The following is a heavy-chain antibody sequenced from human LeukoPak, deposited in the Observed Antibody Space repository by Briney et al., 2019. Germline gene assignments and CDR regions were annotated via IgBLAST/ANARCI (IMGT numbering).Heavy chain of an antibody. V-gene: IGHV3-23*01. CDR2: ISGSGGST. J-gene: IGHJ6*02. D-gene: IGHD2-15*01. CDR3: AKDSACSGGSCYSGILYYYYGMDV. CDR1: GFTFSSYA. Sequence: PGGSLRLSCAASGFTFSSYAMSWVRQAPGKGLEWVSAISGSGGSTYYADSVKGRFTISRDNSKNTLYLQMNSLRAEDAAVYYCAKDSACSGGSCYSGILYYYYGMDVWGQGTTVTVSS.